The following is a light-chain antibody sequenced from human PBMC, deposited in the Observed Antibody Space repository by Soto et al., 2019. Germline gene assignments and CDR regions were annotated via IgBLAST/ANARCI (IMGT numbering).Light chain of an antibody. CDR2: GAS. Sequence: EIVMTQSPATLSVSPGERGTLSCRASQSISSNLAWYQQKPGQAPRLLVYGASTGATGTPGRFSGSGSGTEFTLTISGLQSGDFGVYYCQQYDSWPLSFGPGTKVDV. V-gene: IGKV3-15*01. CDR1: QSISSN. J-gene: IGKJ3*01. CDR3: QQYDSWPLS.